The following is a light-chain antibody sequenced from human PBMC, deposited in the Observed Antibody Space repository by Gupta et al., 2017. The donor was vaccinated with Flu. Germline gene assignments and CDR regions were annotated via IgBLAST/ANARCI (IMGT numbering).Light chain of an antibody. J-gene: IGKJ1*01. V-gene: IGKV3-20*01. CDR1: QSVSSSY. CDR2: GAS. CDR3: QHYGSSPQT. Sequence: EIVLTQSPGTLSLSPGERATLSCRAGQSVSSSYLAWYQQKPGQAPRLLIYGASSRATGIPDRFSSSGSGTDFTLTISRLEPEDFAVYYCQHYGSSPQTFGQGTKVEIK.